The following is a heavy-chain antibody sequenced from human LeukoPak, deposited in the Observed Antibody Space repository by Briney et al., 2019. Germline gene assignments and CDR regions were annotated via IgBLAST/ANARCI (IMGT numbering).Heavy chain of an antibody. Sequence: GGSLRLSCTGSGFTFRKYWMTWVRQAPGKGLEWVANIKQDESEKYYVDSVKGRFTNSRDNAKNSLYLQMNSLRAEDTAVYYCGKDKEEMVRAPYAFGIWGQGTMVTVSS. D-gene: IGHD3-10*01. V-gene: IGHV3-7*01. CDR2: IKQDESEK. J-gene: IGHJ3*02. CDR3: GKDKEEMVRAPYAFGI. CDR1: GFTFRKYW.